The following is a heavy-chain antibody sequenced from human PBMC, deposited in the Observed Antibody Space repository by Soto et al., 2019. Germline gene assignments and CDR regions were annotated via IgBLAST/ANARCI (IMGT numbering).Heavy chain of an antibody. Sequence: QVQLVDSGGGVVQPGRSLRLSCAASGFTFTTYGMHWVRRAPGKGLGWVAVISYDGSHAYYADSVKGRFTISRDNSKNTLYLQINSLRAEGTAVYYCANERTYSVASGFAYWGRGTLVPVSS. CDR1: GFTFTTYG. D-gene: IGHD1-26*01. CDR3: ANERTYSVASGFAY. CDR2: ISYDGSHA. J-gene: IGHJ4*02. V-gene: IGHV3-30*18.